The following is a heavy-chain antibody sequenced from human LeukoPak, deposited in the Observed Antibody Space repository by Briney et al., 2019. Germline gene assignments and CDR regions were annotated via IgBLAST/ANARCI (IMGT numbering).Heavy chain of an antibody. J-gene: IGHJ4*02. D-gene: IGHD6-19*01. CDR2: IYYSGST. CDR1: GGSISSYY. V-gene: IGHV4-59*12. Sequence: PSETLSLTCTVSGGSISSYYWSWVRQPPGKGLEWIGYIYYSGSTNYNPSLKSRVTMSVDTSKNQFSLKLSSVTAADTAVYYCARGTWSAGMNMRGYYFDYWGQGALVTVSS. CDR3: ARGTWSAGMNMRGYYFDY.